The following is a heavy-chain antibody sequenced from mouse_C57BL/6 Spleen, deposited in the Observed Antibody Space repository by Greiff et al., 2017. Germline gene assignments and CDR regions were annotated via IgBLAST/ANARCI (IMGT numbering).Heavy chain of an antibody. CDR3: AKSLDY. Sequence: QLQQSGAALVKLGASVKSSCPASGFHIMDFYMPWVKQRTEQGLAWIGRIDPADGETKYPPEFQGEATLTADTSPTTAYLQCPSLTSEDTADYYCAKSLDYWGPGTTLTVSA. J-gene: IGHJ2*01. CDR1: GFHIMDFY. V-gene: IGHV14-2*01. CDR2: IDPADGET.